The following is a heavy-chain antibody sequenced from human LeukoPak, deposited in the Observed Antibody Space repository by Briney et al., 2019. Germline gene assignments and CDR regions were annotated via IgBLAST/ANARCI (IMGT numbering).Heavy chain of an antibody. Sequence: GGSLRLSCAASGFTISSDYMTWVRQAPGKGLEWVSVIYNTGGTKYADSVRGGFTISRENAKNSLYLQMDSLRAGDTAVYYCARGVRRSSYYDYAWGSYREYYFNYWGQGTLVTVSS. J-gene: IGHJ4*02. V-gene: IGHV3-66*01. CDR3: ARGVRRSSYYDYAWGSYREYYFNY. CDR2: IYNTGGT. D-gene: IGHD3-16*02. CDR1: GFTISSDY.